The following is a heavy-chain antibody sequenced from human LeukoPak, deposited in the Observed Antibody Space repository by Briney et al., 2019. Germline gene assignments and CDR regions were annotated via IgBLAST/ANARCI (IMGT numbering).Heavy chain of an antibody. CDR3: AKVPYYDILTGYCDH. Sequence: GGPLRLSCAASGFTFSSYAMSWVRQAPGKGLEWVSAISGSGGSTYYADSVKGRFTISRDNSKNTLYLQMNSLRAEDTAVYYCAKVPYYDILTGYCDHWGQGTLVTVSS. CDR2: ISGSGGST. D-gene: IGHD3-9*01. CDR1: GFTFSSYA. V-gene: IGHV3-23*01. J-gene: IGHJ4*02.